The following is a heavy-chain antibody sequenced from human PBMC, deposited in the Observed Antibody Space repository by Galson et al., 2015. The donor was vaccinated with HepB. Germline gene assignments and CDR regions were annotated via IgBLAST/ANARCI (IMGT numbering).Heavy chain of an antibody. CDR3: ARDYSPRSYVWGSYRPYYYYGMDV. V-gene: IGHV3-30-3*01. CDR1: GFTFSSYA. J-gene: IGHJ6*02. Sequence: SLRLSCAASGFTFSSYAMHWVRQAPGKGLEWVAVISYDGSNKYYADSVKGRFTISRDNSKNTLYLQMNSLRAEDTAVYYCARDYSPRSYVWGSYRPYYYYGMDVWGQGTTVTVSS. D-gene: IGHD3-16*02. CDR2: ISYDGSNK.